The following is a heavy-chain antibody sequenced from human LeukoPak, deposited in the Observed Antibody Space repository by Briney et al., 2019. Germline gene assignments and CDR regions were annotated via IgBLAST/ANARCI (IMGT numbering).Heavy chain of an antibody. V-gene: IGHV4-34*01. CDR1: GGSFSGYY. Sequence: SETLSLTCAVYGGSFSGYYWSWIRQPPGKGLEWIGEINHSGSTNYNPSLKGRVTISVDTSKNQFSLKLSSVTAADTAVYYCARGPTRFRGYGMDVWGQGTTVTVSS. D-gene: IGHD3-3*01. J-gene: IGHJ6*02. CDR3: ARGPTRFRGYGMDV. CDR2: INHSGST.